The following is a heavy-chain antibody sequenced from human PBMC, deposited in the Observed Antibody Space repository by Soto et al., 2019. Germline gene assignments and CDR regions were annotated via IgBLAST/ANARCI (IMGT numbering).Heavy chain of an antibody. V-gene: IGHV1-18*01. CDR2: ISAYNGNT. Sequence: ASVKVSCKASGYTFTSYGISWVRQAPGQGLEWMGWISAYNGNTNYAQKLQGRVTMTTDTSTSTAYVELRSLRSDDTAVYYCARDRKYYDSSGYDAFDIWGQGTMVTVSS. CDR1: GYTFTSYG. J-gene: IGHJ3*02. CDR3: ARDRKYYDSSGYDAFDI. D-gene: IGHD3-22*01.